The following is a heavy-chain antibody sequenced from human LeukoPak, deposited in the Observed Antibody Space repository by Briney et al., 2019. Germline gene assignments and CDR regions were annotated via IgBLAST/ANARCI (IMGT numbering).Heavy chain of an antibody. V-gene: IGHV4-31*03. J-gene: IGHJ6*02. CDR1: GGSISSGGYY. D-gene: IGHD6-13*01. Sequence: SQTLSLTCTVSGGSISSGGYYWSWIRQHPGKGLEWIWYIYYSGSTYYNPSLKSRVTISVDTSKNQFSLKLSSVTAADTAVYYCARAGYSSSDYYYGMDVWGQGTTVTVSS. CDR3: ARAGYSSSDYYYGMDV. CDR2: IYYSGST.